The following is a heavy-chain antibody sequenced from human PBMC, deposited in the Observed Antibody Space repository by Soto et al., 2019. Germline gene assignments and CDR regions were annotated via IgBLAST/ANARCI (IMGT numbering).Heavy chain of an antibody. J-gene: IGHJ3*02. D-gene: IGHD1-26*01. CDR1: GFTFSSFS. Sequence: QVQLVESGGGVVQPGRSLSLSCAATGFTFSSFSMHWVLQARGKGLEWVAVISYDGSNKYYADSVKGRFTISRDNSKNTLYLQMNSLRAEDTAVYYCARDRPWWELLARAFDIWGQGTMVTVSS. V-gene: IGHV3-30-3*01. CDR2: ISYDGSNK. CDR3: ARDRPWWELLARAFDI.